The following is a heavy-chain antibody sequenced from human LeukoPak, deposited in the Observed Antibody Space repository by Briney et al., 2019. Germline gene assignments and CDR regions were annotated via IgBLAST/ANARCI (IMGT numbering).Heavy chain of an antibody. V-gene: IGHV3-30*03. CDR3: ATEEGGDRTTTYYYYGMDV. CDR1: GFTFSSYG. Sequence: GRSLKVSCAASGFTFSSYGMRWVRQAPGKGLEWVAVISYDGSNKYYADSVKGRFTISRDNSKNTLYLQMNSLRAEDTAVYYCATEEGGDRTTTYYYYGMDVWGQGTTVTVSS. J-gene: IGHJ6*02. CDR2: ISYDGSNK. D-gene: IGHD2/OR15-2a*01.